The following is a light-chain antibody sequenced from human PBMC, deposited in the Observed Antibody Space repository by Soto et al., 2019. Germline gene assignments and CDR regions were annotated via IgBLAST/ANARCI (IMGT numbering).Light chain of an antibody. Sequence: IQLTQSPSFLSASVGDRVTITCRASQGIRSYLAWYQQKPGKAPKLLIYAASTLQSGVPSRFSGSGSGTEFTLTISSLQPEDFATYYCQQLNSYPLTFGGGTKVEIK. CDR3: QQLNSYPLT. CDR1: QGIRSY. CDR2: AAS. J-gene: IGKJ4*01. V-gene: IGKV1-9*01.